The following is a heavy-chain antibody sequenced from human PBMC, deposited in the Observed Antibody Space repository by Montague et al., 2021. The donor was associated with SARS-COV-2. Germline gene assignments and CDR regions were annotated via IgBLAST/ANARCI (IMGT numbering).Heavy chain of an antibody. CDR2: FYSVWST. Sequence: SETLSLTCTVSGASVGSSDWGWIRQSQGKGLERIGYFYSVWSTDYNPPLKSRATIARDTSKNQYSLKVRSVTAADTAVYYCARETMTAEAFDIWGQGTMVTVSS. CDR1: GASVGSSD. CDR3: ARETMTAEAFDI. J-gene: IGHJ3*02. D-gene: IGHD1-14*01. V-gene: IGHV4-59*02.